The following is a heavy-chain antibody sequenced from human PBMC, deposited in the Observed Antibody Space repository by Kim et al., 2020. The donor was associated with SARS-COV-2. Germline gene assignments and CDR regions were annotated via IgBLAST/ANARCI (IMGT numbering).Heavy chain of an antibody. CDR2: ST. V-gene: IGHV4-59*09. J-gene: IGHJ4*02. D-gene: IGHD3-10*01. Sequence: STNHNPSLESRVTISVDTSKNQFSLKLSSVTAADTAVYYCARGYYSLDYWGQGTLVTVSS. CDR3: ARGYYSLDY.